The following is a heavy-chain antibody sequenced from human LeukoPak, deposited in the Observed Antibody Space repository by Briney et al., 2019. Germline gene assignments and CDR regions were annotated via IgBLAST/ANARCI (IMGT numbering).Heavy chain of an antibody. V-gene: IGHV4-59*12. CDR3: ARDGSWVGYDY. J-gene: IGHJ4*02. CDR2: IYYSGST. CDR1: GGSISSYY. Sequence: SETLSLTCTVSGGSISSYYWSWIRQPPGKGLEWIGYIYYSGSTNYNPSLKSRVTISVDTSKNQFSLKLSSVTAADTAVYYCARDGSWVGYDYWGQGTLVTVSS. D-gene: IGHD3-16*01.